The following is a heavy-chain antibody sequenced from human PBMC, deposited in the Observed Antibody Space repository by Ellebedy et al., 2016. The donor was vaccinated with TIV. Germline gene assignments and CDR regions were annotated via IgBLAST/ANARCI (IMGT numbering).Heavy chain of an antibody. D-gene: IGHD6-13*01. CDR1: GGSFSGYY. CDR2: ISHSGST. J-gene: IGHJ4*02. CDR3: ARGQTTWGVESARYSSTWYYFDY. Sequence: MPSETLSLTCAVYGGSFSGYYWSWIRQPPGKGLEWIGEISHSGSTNYNTSLKSRVTLSVDTSKNQFSLKLSSVTAADTAVYYCARGQTTWGVESARYSSTWYYFDYWGQGTLVTVSS. V-gene: IGHV4-34*01.